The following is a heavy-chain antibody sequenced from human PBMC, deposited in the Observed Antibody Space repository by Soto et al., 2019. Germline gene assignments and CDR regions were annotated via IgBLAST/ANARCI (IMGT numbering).Heavy chain of an antibody. CDR3: ARVWALYYYYGMDV. Sequence: GGSLRLSCAASGFTFSSYWMHWVRQAPGKGLVWVSRINSDGSSTSYADSVKGRFTISRDNAKNTLYLQMNSLRAEDTAVYYCARVWALYYYYGMDVWGQGTTVTVSS. D-gene: IGHD3-16*01. CDR1: GFTFSSYW. V-gene: IGHV3-74*01. CDR2: INSDGSST. J-gene: IGHJ6*02.